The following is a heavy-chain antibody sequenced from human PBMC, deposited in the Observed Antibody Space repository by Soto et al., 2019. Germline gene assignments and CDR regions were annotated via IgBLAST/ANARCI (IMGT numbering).Heavy chain of an antibody. CDR3: ARVEDLIFDY. Sequence: GGSLILSCAASGFTVSSNDMSWVRQAPGKGLEWVSVIYSGGSTYYADSVKGRFTISRDNSKNTLYLQMNSLRAEDTAVYYCARVEDLIFDYWGQGTLVTVSS. CDR1: GFTVSSND. CDR2: IYSGGST. J-gene: IGHJ4*02. V-gene: IGHV3-66*01.